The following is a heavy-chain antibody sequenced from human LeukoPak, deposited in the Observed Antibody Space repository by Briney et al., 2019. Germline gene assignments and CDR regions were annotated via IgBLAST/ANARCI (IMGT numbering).Heavy chain of an antibody. Sequence: PSETLSLTCTVSGYSISSGYYWGWIRQPPGKGLEWIGSIYHSGSTYYNQTLKSRVTISVDTSKNQFSLKLTSVTAADTAVYYCARDRPYYDILTGYSSSFDYWGQGTLVTVSS. CDR2: IYHSGST. D-gene: IGHD3-9*01. CDR3: ARDRPYYDILTGYSSSFDY. V-gene: IGHV4-38-2*02. CDR1: GYSISSGYY. J-gene: IGHJ4*02.